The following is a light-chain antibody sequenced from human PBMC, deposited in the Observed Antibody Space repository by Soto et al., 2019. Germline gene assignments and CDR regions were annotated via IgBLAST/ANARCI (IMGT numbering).Light chain of an antibody. CDR3: QLYGTSALT. CDR1: QSVSSSY. Sequence: IVLRQSPGTLSLSPGERATLSCRASQSVSSSYLVWYQQRPGQPPRLLIYGTSTRAAGISDRFSGSGSGTDFTLTIYRLEPGDSAVYYCQLYGTSALTFRGGSKV. CDR2: GTS. V-gene: IGKV3-20*01. J-gene: IGKJ4*01.